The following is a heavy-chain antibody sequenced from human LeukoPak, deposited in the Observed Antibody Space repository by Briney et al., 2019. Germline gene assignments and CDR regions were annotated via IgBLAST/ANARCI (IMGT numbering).Heavy chain of an antibody. CDR1: GGSISSYY. CDR3: AAEEYYDILTGYYGMDV. V-gene: IGHV4-34*01. D-gene: IGHD3-9*01. Sequence: SETLSLTCTVSGGSISSYYWSWIRQPPGKGLEWIGEINHSGSTNYNPSLKSRVTISVDTSKNQFSLKLSSVTAADTAVYYCAAEEYYDILTGYYGMDVWGQGTTVTVSS. CDR2: INHSGST. J-gene: IGHJ6*02.